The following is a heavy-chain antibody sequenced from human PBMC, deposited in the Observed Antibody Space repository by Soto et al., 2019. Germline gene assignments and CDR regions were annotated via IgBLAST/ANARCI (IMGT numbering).Heavy chain of an antibody. J-gene: IGHJ4*02. CDR1: GGTFSSYA. V-gene: IGHV1-69*01. Sequence: QVQLVQSGAEVKKPGSSVKVSCKASGGTFSSYAISWVRQAPGQGLEWMGGIIPIFGTANYAQKFQGRVMITADESTSTAYMELSSVRSEDTALYYCARTAPSISKMGDYWGQGTLVTVSS. CDR2: IIPIFGTA. CDR3: ARTAPSISKMGDY. D-gene: IGHD6-6*01.